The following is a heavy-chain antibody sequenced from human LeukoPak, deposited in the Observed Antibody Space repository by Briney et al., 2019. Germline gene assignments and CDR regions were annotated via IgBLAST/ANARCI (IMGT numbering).Heavy chain of an antibody. D-gene: IGHD6-13*01. CDR1: GGSFSGYY. CDR2: INHSGST. V-gene: IGHV4-34*01. CDR3: ARRRGTSSSWSHSTYNWFDP. J-gene: IGHJ5*02. Sequence: PSETLSLTCAVYGGSFSGYYWSWIRQPPGKGLEWIGEINHSGSTNYNPSLKSRVTISVDTSKNQFSLKLSSVAAADTAVYYCARRRGTSSSWSHSTYNWFDPWGQGTLVTVSS.